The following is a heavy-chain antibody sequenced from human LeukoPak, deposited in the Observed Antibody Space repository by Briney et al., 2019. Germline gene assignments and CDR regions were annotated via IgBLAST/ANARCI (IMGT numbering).Heavy chain of an antibody. CDR1: GGSISSSNYY. V-gene: IGHV4-39*07. CDR3: ARGVRSGGGYCSGGSCASYYFDY. J-gene: IGHJ4*02. CDR2: VSYSGSM. D-gene: IGHD2-15*01. Sequence: SETLSLTCTVSGGSISSSNYYWGWIRQPPGKGLEWIGTVSYSGSMHYNPSLKSRVTISVDTSKNQFSLKLSSVTAADTAVYYCARGVRSGGGYCSGGSCASYYFDYWGQGTLVTVSS.